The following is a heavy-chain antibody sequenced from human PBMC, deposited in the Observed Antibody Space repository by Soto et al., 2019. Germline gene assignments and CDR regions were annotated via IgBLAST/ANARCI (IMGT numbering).Heavy chain of an antibody. CDR3: AKEAGLVRFFDWLSNGLDV. J-gene: IGHJ6*02. D-gene: IGHD3-9*01. V-gene: IGHV3-9*01. Sequence: PGGSLRLSCAASGFTFDDYAMHWVRQAPGKGLEWVSGISWNSGNKGYADSVKGRFTISRDNAKNFLYLEMNSLRAEDTALYYCAKEAGLVRFFDWLSNGLDVWGQGTEVTVSS. CDR2: ISWNSGNK. CDR1: GFTFDDYA.